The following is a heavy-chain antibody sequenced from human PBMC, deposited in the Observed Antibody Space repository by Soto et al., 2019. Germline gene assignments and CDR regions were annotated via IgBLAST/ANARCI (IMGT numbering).Heavy chain of an antibody. Sequence: GSLRLSGAASGFTSSSYAMSWIRQPPGKGLEWIGYIYYSGSTNYNPSLKSRVTISVDASKNQFSLKLGSVTAADTAVYYCARRITIFGLANWFDPWGQVTLVIVSS. D-gene: IGHD3-3*01. CDR3: ARRITIFGLANWFDP. CDR2: IYYSGST. J-gene: IGHJ5*02. CDR1: GFTSSSYA. V-gene: IGHV4-59*01.